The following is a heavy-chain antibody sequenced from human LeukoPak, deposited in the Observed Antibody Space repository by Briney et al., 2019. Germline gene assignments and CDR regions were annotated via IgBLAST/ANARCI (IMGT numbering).Heavy chain of an antibody. J-gene: IGHJ4*02. CDR2: INPNSGGT. CDR1: GYTFTGYY. Sequence: GASVKVSCKASGYTFTGYYRHWVRQAPGQGLEWMGWINPNSGGTNYVRKFQGRVTMTRDTSISTAYMELTRLRSDDMAVYYCARGPGSGLVDYWGQGTLATASS. CDR3: ARGPGSGLVDY. V-gene: IGHV1-2*02. D-gene: IGHD6-19*01.